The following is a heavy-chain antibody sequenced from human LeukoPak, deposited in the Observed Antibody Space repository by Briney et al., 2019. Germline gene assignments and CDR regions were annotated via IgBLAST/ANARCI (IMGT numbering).Heavy chain of an antibody. D-gene: IGHD3-22*01. J-gene: IGHJ3*02. Sequence: GGSLRLSCAASGFTFSSYAMSWVRQAPGKGLEWVSAISGSGGSTYYADSVKGRFTISRDNSKNTLYLQMNSLRAEDTAVYYCAKGTHYYDSSGLDAFDIWGQGTIVTVSS. CDR1: GFTFSSYA. CDR2: ISGSGGST. V-gene: IGHV3-23*01. CDR3: AKGTHYYDSSGLDAFDI.